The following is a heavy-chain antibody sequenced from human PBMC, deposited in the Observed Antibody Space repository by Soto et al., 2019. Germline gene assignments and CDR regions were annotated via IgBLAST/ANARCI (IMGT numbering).Heavy chain of an antibody. D-gene: IGHD2-8*01. CDR1: GDSFTNYA. V-gene: IGHV1-69*01. CDR2: IILALGTP. CDR3: ARYCTNTKCRGGYYLDL. Sequence: QVLLVQSGAEMKQPGSSVSVSCKASGDSFTNYAFTWVRQAPGQGPEWLGGIILALGTPPYSQRFQGRLTITADESSGTVYMELGSLRLDDTAVYYCARYCTNTKCRGGYYLDLWGQGTLLTVAS. J-gene: IGHJ5*02.